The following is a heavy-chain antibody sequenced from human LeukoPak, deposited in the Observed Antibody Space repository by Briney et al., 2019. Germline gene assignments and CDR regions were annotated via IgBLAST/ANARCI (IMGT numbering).Heavy chain of an antibody. V-gene: IGHV4-34*01. J-gene: IGHJ4*02. CDR2: INHSGST. D-gene: IGHD3-3*01. CDR1: GGSFSGYY. Sequence: PSETLSLTCAVYGGSFSGYYWSWIRQPPGKGLEWIGEINHSGSTNYNPSLKSRVTISVDTSKNQFSLKLSSVTAADTAVYYCARGITIFGVVRGRTPTDYWGQGTLVTVSS. CDR3: ARGITIFGVVRGRTPTDY.